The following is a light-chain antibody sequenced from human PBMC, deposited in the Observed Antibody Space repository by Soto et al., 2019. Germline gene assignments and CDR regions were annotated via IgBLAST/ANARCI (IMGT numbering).Light chain of an antibody. CDR1: QSVSSSF. Sequence: EIVLTQSPGTLSLSPGERATLSCRASQSVSSSFLAWYQQKPGQAPRLLIYGASSRATGIPDRSSGSGSGTDCTLTISRLEPEDGAVYYCQQYGSSPLTFGGGTKVEIK. J-gene: IGKJ4*01. CDR2: GAS. V-gene: IGKV3-20*01. CDR3: QQYGSSPLT.